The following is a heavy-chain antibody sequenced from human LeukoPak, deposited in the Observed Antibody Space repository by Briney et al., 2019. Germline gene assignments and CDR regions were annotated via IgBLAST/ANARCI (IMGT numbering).Heavy chain of an antibody. CDR2: INARGDT. CDR3: ARGQVPAARGYNWFDP. Sequence: TSETLSLTCAVYGWSFNDYYWNWIRQPPGKGLEWIGEINARGDTNFNPSLKSRVPISVDTSQRHCSLRLTSLIAVHTAVYFCARGQVPAARGYNWFDPWGQGTLVTVPS. J-gene: IGHJ5*02. CDR1: GWSFNDYY. V-gene: IGHV4-34*01. D-gene: IGHD2-2*01.